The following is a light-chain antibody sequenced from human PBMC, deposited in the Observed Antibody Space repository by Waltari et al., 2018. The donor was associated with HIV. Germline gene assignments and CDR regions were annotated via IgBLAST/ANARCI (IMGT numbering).Light chain of an antibody. Sequence: DIRLTQSPSTLSASAGDRDAITCRAGPNVGAFLAWYQQKPGKPPKLLIYQASVLEGVVPSRFSCSVSGSYFTLTINCLQSDDLATYYCHQYASCSVTFGQGTKVEL. CDR3: HQYASCSVT. J-gene: IGKJ1*01. V-gene: IGKV1-5*03. CDR1: PNVGAF. CDR2: QAS.